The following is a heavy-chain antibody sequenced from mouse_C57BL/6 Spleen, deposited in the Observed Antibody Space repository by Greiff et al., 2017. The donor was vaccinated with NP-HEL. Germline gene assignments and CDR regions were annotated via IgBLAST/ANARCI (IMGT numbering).Heavy chain of an antibody. CDR2: IYPGDGDT. J-gene: IGHJ4*01. CDR3: ARPHYYGSRGYAMDS. CDR1: GYAFSSSW. D-gene: IGHD1-1*01. Sequence: QVQLQQSGPELVKPGASVKISCKASGYAFSSSWMNWVKQRPGKGLEWIGRIYPGDGDTNYNGKFKGKATLTADKSSSPAYMQLSSLTSEDSAVYFCARPHYYGSRGYAMDSWGQGTSVTVSP. V-gene: IGHV1-82*01.